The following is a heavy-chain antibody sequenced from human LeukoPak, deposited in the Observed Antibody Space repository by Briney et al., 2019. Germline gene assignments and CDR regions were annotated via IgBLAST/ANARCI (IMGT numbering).Heavy chain of an antibody. CDR3: AREVGGGATNYFDY. D-gene: IGHD1-26*01. J-gene: IGHJ4*02. CDR2: IYSADSA. V-gene: IGHV3-53*01. CDR1: GFTVSRSY. Sequence: PGGSLRLSFAASGFTVSRSYMSWVRPAPGKGLEWVSVIYSADSAYYADSVRGRFTISRDNSKNTLYLQMNSLRADDTAVYYCAREVGGGATNYFDYWGQGTLVTVSS.